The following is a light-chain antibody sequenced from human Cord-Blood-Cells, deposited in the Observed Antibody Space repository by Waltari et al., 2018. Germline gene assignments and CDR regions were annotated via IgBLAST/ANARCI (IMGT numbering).Light chain of an antibody. Sequence: QSVLTQPPSVSGAPGQRVTISCTGSSPNIGAGHDLHRYQQRPGTAPKLLIYGNRNRPSGVPDRFSGAKSGTSASLAITGLQAEDAADYYCQSYDSSLSGYVFGTGTKVTVL. CDR2: GNR. J-gene: IGLJ1*01. CDR1: SPNIGAGHD. V-gene: IGLV1-40*01. CDR3: QSYDSSLSGYV.